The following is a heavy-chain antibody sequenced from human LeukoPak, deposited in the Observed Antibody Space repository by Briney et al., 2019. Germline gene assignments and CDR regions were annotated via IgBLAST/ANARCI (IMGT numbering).Heavy chain of an antibody. CDR1: GFTFSSYA. V-gene: IGHV3-23*01. CDR2: ISGSGGST. CDR3: AKPGIAAAGTGWFDP. J-gene: IGHJ5*02. D-gene: IGHD6-13*01. Sequence: GGSLRLSCAASGFTFSSYAMSWVRQAPGKGLEWVSAISGSGGSTYYADSVKGRFTISRDNSKNTLYQQMNSLRAEDTAVYYSAKPGIAAAGTGWFDPWGQGTLVTVSS.